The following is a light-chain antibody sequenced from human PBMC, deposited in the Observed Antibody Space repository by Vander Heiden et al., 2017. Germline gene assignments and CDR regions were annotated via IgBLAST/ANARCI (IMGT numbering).Light chain of an antibody. CDR1: SSTIGSST. J-gene: IGLJ1*01. Sequence: QSVLTQPPSASGTPGQRVTMSCSGSSSTIGSSTVDWYQQRPGTAPKLLIYNNTQRPSGVPDRFSGSKAGTSASLAISGLQSEDEADHYCAALDDSLNGYVFGTGTKVTVL. CDR2: NNT. V-gene: IGLV1-44*01. CDR3: AALDDSLNGYV.